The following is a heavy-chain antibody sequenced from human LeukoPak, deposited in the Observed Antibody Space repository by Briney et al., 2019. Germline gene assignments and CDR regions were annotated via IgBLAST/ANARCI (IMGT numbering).Heavy chain of an antibody. CDR2: MSYSGIT. CDR3: ARVPLPNYDFWSGFTAFDV. Sequence: PSETLSLTCTVSGGSITRHFWSWIRQPPGKGLEWVGHMSYSGITNYNPSLKSRVTISVDSSNTQFSLKLTSVTAADTAGYYCARVPLPNYDFWSGFTAFDVWGQGTMVTVSS. J-gene: IGHJ3*01. D-gene: IGHD3-3*01. V-gene: IGHV4-59*11. CDR1: GGSITRHF.